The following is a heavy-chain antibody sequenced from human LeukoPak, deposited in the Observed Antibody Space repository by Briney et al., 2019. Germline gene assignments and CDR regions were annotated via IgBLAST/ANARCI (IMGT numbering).Heavy chain of an antibody. CDR3: ARWEDSSGYYFSDY. CDR2: IFGSGGST. CDR1: GFTFSSYA. D-gene: IGHD3-22*01. V-gene: IGHV3-23*01. Sequence: GGSLRLSCAASGFTFSSYAMYWIRQAPGRGLEWVSGIFGSGGSTHYADSVKGRFTISRDNSKNTVYLQMNSLRAEDTAVYYCARWEDSSGYYFSDYWGQGTLVTVSS. J-gene: IGHJ4*02.